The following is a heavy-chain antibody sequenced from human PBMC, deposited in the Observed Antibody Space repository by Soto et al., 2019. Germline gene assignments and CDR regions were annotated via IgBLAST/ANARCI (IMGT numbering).Heavy chain of an antibody. CDR3: ARVRIAADLYYFDY. D-gene: IGHD6-13*01. Sequence: QVQLVESGGGVVQPGRSLRLSCAASGFTFSSYAMHWVRQAPGKGLEWGAVISYDGSNKYYADSVKGRFTISRDNSKNTLYLQMNSLRAEDTAVYYCARVRIAADLYYFDYWGQGTLVTVSS. CDR2: ISYDGSNK. CDR1: GFTFSSYA. J-gene: IGHJ4*02. V-gene: IGHV3-30-3*01.